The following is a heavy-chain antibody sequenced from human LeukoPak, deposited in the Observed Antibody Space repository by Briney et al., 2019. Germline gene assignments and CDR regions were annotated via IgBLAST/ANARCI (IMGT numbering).Heavy chain of an antibody. CDR2: IYYSGST. CDR1: GGSISSYY. V-gene: IGHV4-59*01. Sequence: SETLSPTCTVSGGSISSYYWSWIRQPPGKGLEWIGYIYYSGSTNYNPSLKSRVTISVDTSKNQFSLKLSSVTAADTAVYYCARVEWELLRGAFDIWGQGTMVTVSS. CDR3: ARVEWELLRGAFDI. J-gene: IGHJ3*02. D-gene: IGHD1-26*01.